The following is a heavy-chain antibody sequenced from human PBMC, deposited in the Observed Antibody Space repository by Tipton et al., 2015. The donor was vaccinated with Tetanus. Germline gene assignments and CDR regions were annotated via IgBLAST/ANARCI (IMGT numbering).Heavy chain of an antibody. Sequence: SLRLSCAASGITFSSHALHWVRQAPGKGLEWVAVISNDGDNKFYADSVTGRFTISRDNSKNTPYLQMNSLRAEDTALYYCARDVEAGWYIRGMAVDYYGMDVWGQGTTVTVSS. CDR1: GITFSSHA. J-gene: IGHJ6*02. V-gene: IGHV3-30-3*01. CDR3: ARDVEAGWYIRGMAVDYYGMDV. D-gene: IGHD6-19*01. CDR2: ISNDGDNK.